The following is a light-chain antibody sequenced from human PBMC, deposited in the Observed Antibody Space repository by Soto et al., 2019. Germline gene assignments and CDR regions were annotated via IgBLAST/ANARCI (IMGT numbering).Light chain of an antibody. Sequence: EIVMTQSPATLSVSPGERATLSCRASQSVGTNLAWYQQKPGQAPWLLIYDASSRATGIPARFSGSGSGTEFPLTISSLQSEDCAVYYCQQYNNWPPITFGQGTRLEIK. CDR3: QQYNNWPPIT. CDR1: QSVGTN. J-gene: IGKJ5*01. CDR2: DAS. V-gene: IGKV3-15*01.